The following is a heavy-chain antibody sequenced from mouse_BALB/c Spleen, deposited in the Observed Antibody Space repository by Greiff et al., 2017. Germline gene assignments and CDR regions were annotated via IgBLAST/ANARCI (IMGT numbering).Heavy chain of an antibody. V-gene: IGHV1-7*01. CDR3: ARRLTRGDYYGMDY. J-gene: IGHJ4*01. CDR2: INPSTGYT. Sequence: VQLQQSGAELAKPGASVKMSCKASGYTFTSYWMHWVKQRPGQGLEWIGYINPSTGYTEYNQKFKDKATLTADKSSSTAYMQLSSLTSEDSAVYYCARRLTRGDYYGMDYWGQGTSVTVSS. CDR1: GYTFTSYW.